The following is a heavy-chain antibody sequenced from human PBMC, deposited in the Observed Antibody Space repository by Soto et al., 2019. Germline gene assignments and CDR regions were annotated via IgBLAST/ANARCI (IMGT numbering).Heavy chain of an antibody. V-gene: IGHV4-30-4*01. CDR1: GGSINSDDSY. D-gene: IGHD3-22*01. CDR3: PSDRRAEIVARLSSNGKDF. J-gene: IGHJ6*04. Sequence: SETLSLTCTVSGGSINSDDSYWSWLRPPPGRGLDWIGYIYDSETTYYNPSLKSRVTISVATTKNQFSLKLNAVTAADTAVYYCPSDRRAEIVARLSSNGKDFRDKGTRVTV. CDR2: IYDSETT.